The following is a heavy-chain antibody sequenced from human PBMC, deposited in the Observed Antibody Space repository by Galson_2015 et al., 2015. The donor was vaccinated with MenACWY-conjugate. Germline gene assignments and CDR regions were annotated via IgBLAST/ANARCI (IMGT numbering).Heavy chain of an antibody. J-gene: IGHJ4*02. CDR1: GYTFTSYG. D-gene: IGHD6-19*01. V-gene: IGHV1-18*01. Sequence: SVKVSCKASGYTFTSYGISWARQAPGQGLEWMGWISAYNGNTNYAQKLQGRVTMNTDTSTSTAYMELRSLRSDDTAVYYCASAEDSSGWYCPQGYWGQGTLVTVSS. CDR3: ASAEDSSGWYCPQGY. CDR2: ISAYNGNT.